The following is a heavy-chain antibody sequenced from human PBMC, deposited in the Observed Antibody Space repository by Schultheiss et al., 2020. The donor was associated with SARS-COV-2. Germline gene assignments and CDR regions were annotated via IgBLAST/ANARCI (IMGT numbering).Heavy chain of an antibody. V-gene: IGHV1-8*02. CDR1: GYTFTSYY. CDR3: ARDGGYDFWSGFSGWLDV. CDR2: MNPNSGNT. D-gene: IGHD3-3*01. J-gene: IGHJ6*02. Sequence: ASVKVSCKASGYTFTSYYMHWVRQATGQGLEWMGWMNPNSGNTGYAQKFQGRVTMTRNTSISTAYMELSSLRSEDTAVYYCARDGGYDFWSGFSGWLDVWGQGTTVTVSS.